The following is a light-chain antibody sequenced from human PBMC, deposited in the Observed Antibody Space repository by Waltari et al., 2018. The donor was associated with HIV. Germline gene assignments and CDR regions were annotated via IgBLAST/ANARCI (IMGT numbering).Light chain of an antibody. CDR1: SSHIGAGYD. CDR3: QSYDSGFVV. J-gene: IGLJ2*01. Sequence: QSVLTQPPSVSGAPGQRVTISCTGSSSHIGAGYDVHWYQQLPGTAPKLLIYGNSNRPSGVPDRFSGSKSGTSASLAITGLQAEDEADYYCQSYDSGFVVFGGGTKLTVL. CDR2: GNS. V-gene: IGLV1-40*01.